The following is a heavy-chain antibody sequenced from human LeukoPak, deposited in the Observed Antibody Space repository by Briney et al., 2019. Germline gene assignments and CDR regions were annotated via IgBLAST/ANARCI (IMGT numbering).Heavy chain of an antibody. V-gene: IGHV4-61*02. J-gene: IGHJ4*02. CDR3: AREGGYSYGDAPLHFDY. Sequence: SQALSLTCTVSGGSISSGSYYWSWIRQPAGKGLEWIGRIYTSGSTNYNPSLKSRVTISVDTSKNQFSLKLSSLTAADTAVYYCAREGGYSYGDAPLHFDYWGQGTLITVSS. D-gene: IGHD5-18*01. CDR2: IYTSGST. CDR1: GGSISSGSYY.